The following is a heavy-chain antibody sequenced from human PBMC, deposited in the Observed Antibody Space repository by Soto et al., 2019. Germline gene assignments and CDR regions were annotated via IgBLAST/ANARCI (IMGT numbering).Heavy chain of an antibody. CDR3: ASAGVDYYGMDV. Sequence: AAVNVSCKPPGYSFASSDINWLRQVTGRGLERMGWMNPNSRNTGHSQKFQGRIAMTRNTSVSTAYMELSSLRSEDTAVYYCASAGVDYYGMDVWGQGTTVTVSS. CDR1: GYSFASSD. CDR2: MNPNSRNT. V-gene: IGHV1-8*01. D-gene: IGHD3-10*01. J-gene: IGHJ6*02.